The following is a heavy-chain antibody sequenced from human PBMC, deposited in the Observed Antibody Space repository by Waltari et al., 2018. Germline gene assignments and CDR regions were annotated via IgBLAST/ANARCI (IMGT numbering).Heavy chain of an antibody. J-gene: IGHJ6*03. CDR2: IQYSGSS. V-gene: IGHV4-59*01. D-gene: IGHD1-26*01. CDR1: GGSTSTYY. Sequence: QVQLQESGPGLVKPSETLSLTCTVSGGSTSTYYWSWFRQSPGKGLCWIGYIQYSGSSVYNPALSSRVAIALDTPNSQFSLRLRSVTAADAAIYYCARADTSTSYFYYYMDVWGKGTTVTVSS. CDR3: ARADTSTSYFYYYMDV.